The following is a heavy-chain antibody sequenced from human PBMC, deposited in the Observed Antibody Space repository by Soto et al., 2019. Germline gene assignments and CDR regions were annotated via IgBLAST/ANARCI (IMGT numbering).Heavy chain of an antibody. CDR1: GGSFSGYY. CDR3: ARDLGYGLFDY. V-gene: IGHV4-34*01. D-gene: IGHD5-18*01. CDR2: INHSGST. J-gene: IGHJ4*02. Sequence: SETLSLTCAVYGGSFSGYYWSWIRQPPGKGLEWIGEINHSGSTNYNPSLKSRFTISRDNAKNSLYLQMNSLRDEDTAVYYCARDLGYGLFDYWGQGTLVTVSS.